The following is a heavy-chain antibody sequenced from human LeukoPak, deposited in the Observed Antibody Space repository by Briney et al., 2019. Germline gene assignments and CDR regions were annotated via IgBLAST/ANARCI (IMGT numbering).Heavy chain of an antibody. CDR2: INSDGSST. J-gene: IGHJ3*02. CDR1: GFTFSSYW. D-gene: IGHD2-15*01. CDR3: ARVGYCSGGSCLLGGAFDI. Sequence: PGGSLRLSCAASGFTFSSYWMHWVRQAPGKGLVWVSRINSDGSSTSYADSVKGRFTISRDNAKNTLYLQMNSLRAEDTAVYYCARVGYCSGGSCLLGGAFDIWGQGTMVTVSS. V-gene: IGHV3-74*01.